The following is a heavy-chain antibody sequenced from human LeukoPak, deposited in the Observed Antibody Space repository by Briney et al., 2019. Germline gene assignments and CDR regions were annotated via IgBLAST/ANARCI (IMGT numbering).Heavy chain of an antibody. CDR1: GYTFTNYY. V-gene: IGHV1-46*01. J-gene: IGHJ2*01. Sequence: PMASVTVSCTASGYTFTNYYLHWVRQAPGQGLEWMGLINPNSGSTTYSQKFQGRVTMTRDTSTSTVYMELSSLRAEDTAVYYCARMAAAGTWYFDLWGRGTLVTVSS. CDR2: INPNSGST. D-gene: IGHD6-13*01. CDR3: ARMAAAGTWYFDL.